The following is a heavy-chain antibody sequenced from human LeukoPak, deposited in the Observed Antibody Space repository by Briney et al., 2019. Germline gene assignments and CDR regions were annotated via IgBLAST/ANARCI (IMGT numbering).Heavy chain of an antibody. D-gene: IGHD2-2*01. Sequence: PGGSLRLSCAASGFTVSSNYMSWVRQAPGKGLEWVSVIYSGGSTYYADSVKGRFTISRHNPKNTLYLQMNSLRAEDTAVYYCARGYCSSTSCLAFDPWGQGTLVTVSS. V-gene: IGHV3-53*04. CDR3: ARGYCSSTSCLAFDP. CDR1: GFTVSSNY. J-gene: IGHJ5*02. CDR2: IYSGGST.